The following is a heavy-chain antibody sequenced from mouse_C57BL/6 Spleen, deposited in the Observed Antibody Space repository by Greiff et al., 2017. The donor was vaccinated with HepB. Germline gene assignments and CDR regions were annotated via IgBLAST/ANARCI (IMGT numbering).Heavy chain of an antibody. CDR2: IYPGDGDT. Sequence: QVQLQQSGPELVKPGASVKISCKASGYAFSSSWMNWVKQRPGKGLEWIGRIYPGDGDTNYNGKFKGKATLTADKSSSTAYMQLSSLTSEDSAVYFCASGDSSGPGDYWGQGTTLTVSS. CDR3: ASGDSSGPGDY. CDR1: GYAFSSSW. D-gene: IGHD3-2*02. V-gene: IGHV1-82*01. J-gene: IGHJ2*01.